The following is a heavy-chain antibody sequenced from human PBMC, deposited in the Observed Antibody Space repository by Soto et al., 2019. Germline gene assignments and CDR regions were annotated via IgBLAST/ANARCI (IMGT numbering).Heavy chain of an antibody. D-gene: IGHD3-16*01. CDR3: ASERTGDPTFFDC. CDR2: IYYSGTT. J-gene: IGHJ4*02. CDR1: GGSVSSGSYY. V-gene: IGHV4-61*01. Sequence: SETLSLTCTVSGGSVSSGSYYWSWIRQPPGKGLEWIGYIYYSGTTHYNPSLKSRVTISVDTSKKQFSLKLTSVTAADTAASYCASERTGDPTFFDCWRRGTMVTVSS.